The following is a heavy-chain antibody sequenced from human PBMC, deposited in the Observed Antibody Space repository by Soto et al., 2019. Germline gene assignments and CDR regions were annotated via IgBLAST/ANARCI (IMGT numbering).Heavy chain of an antibody. D-gene: IGHD4-4*01. Sequence: QVHLVQSGAEVKKPGSSVRVSSKASGDNIITHDITWVRQAPGQGLEWMGGIIPISGTPDYAQKFQGRLTITADRSTSTVYMELSSLRTDDTAIFFCARKGGDYSNALFFFDSWGQGTLVTVSS. J-gene: IGHJ4*02. CDR2: IIPISGTP. CDR1: GDNIITHD. CDR3: ARKGGDYSNALFFFDS. V-gene: IGHV1-69*06.